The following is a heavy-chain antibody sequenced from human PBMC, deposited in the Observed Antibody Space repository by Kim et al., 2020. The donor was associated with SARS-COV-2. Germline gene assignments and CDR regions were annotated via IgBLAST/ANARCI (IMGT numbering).Heavy chain of an antibody. Sequence: SETLSLTCSVSGGSISSYYWGWIRQPPGKGLEWIGYIYYSGSTNYNPSLKSRVTISVDTSKNQFSVRLSSVTAADTAVYYCAREDRQTGYAHISLWGQGTLVTVSS. CDR2: IYYSGST. CDR3: AREDRQTGYAHISL. D-gene: IGHD5-12*01. CDR1: GGSISSYY. V-gene: IGHV4-59*13. J-gene: IGHJ4*02.